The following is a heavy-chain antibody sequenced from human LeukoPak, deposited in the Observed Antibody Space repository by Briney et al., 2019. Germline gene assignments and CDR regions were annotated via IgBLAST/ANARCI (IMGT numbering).Heavy chain of an antibody. V-gene: IGHV3-74*01. CDR3: TRSDWFDP. J-gene: IGHJ5*02. Sequence: VGALRLSRAASGFTSRSYSMHWVRPAPGKGLVWVSRINSDGSTTSYADSVRGRFTISRDNAKNTLYLQMNSLRGEDTAVYYCTRSDWFDPWGQGNLVTVSS. CDR1: GFTSRSYS. CDR2: INSDGSTT.